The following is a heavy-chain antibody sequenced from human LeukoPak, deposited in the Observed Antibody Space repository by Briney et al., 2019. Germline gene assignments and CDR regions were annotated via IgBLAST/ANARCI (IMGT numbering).Heavy chain of an antibody. CDR1: GGSISSSSYY. J-gene: IGHJ4*02. CDR2: IYYSGST. D-gene: IGHD5-18*01. V-gene: IGHV4-39*07. Sequence: SETLSLTCTVSGGSISSSSYYWGWIRQPPGKGLEWIGSIYYSGSTYYNPSLKSRVTISVDTSKNQFSLKLSSVTAADTAVYYCARRRGYSYGYGRNFDYWGQGTLVTVSS. CDR3: ARRRGYSYGYGRNFDY.